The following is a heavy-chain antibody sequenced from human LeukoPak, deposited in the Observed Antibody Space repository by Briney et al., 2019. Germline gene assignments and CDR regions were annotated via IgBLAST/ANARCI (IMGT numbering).Heavy chain of an antibody. CDR3: ARGVAYDSSGYYRFDY. Sequence: GGSLRLSCAASGFTFSSYAMPWVRQAPGKGLEWVAVISYDGSNKYYADSVKGRFTISRDNSKNTLYLQMNSLRAEDTAVYYCARGVAYDSSGYYRFDYWGQGTLVTVSS. D-gene: IGHD3-22*01. J-gene: IGHJ4*02. V-gene: IGHV3-30-3*01. CDR2: ISYDGSNK. CDR1: GFTFSSYA.